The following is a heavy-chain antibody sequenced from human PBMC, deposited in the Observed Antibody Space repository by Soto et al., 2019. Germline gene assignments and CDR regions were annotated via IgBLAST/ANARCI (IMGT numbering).Heavy chain of an antibody. V-gene: IGHV4-31*02. CDR2: IYYSGST. CDR1: GGSISSGGYY. Sequence: SETLSLTXTVSGGSISSGGYYWSWIRQPPGKGLEWIGYIYYSGSTYYNPSLKSRVTISVDTSKNQFSLKLSSVTAADTAVYHCARGFYDSSGPGYFDYWGQGTLVTVSS. D-gene: IGHD3-22*01. CDR3: ARGFYDSSGPGYFDY. J-gene: IGHJ4*02.